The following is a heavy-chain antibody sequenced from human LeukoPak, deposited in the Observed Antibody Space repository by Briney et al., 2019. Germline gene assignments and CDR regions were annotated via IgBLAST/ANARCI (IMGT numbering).Heavy chain of an antibody. CDR3: ARYIVATIDFDY. CDR2: IYWDDDK. J-gene: IGHJ4*02. V-gene: IGHV2-5*02. D-gene: IGHD5-12*01. Sequence: SGPTLVNPTQTLTLTCTFSGFSLSTSGVGVGWIRQPPGKALEWLALIYWDDDKRYSPSLKSRLTITKDTSKNQVVLTMTNMDPVDTPTYYCARYIVATIDFDYWGQGTLVTVSS. CDR1: GFSLSTSGVG.